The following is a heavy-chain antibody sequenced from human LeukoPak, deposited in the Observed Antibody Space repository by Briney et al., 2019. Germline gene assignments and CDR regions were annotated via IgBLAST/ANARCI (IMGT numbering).Heavy chain of an antibody. V-gene: IGHV4-59*12. J-gene: IGHJ4*02. CDR3: ARGFLVGHSPEVYYFDY. D-gene: IGHD1-26*01. Sequence: SETLSLTCTVSGDSISGFYWSWIRQPPGKGLEWIGHIYYSGSTNYNPSLRSRVTISVDTSKNQFSLRLSSVTAADTAVYYCARGFLVGHSPEVYYFDYWGQGTLVTVSS. CDR2: IYYSGST. CDR1: GDSISGFY.